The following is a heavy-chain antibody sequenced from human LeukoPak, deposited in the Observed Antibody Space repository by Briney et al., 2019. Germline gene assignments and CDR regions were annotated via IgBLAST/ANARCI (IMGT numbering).Heavy chain of an antibody. CDR1: GFTFSSYG. Sequence: GGSLRLSCAASGFTFSSYGMHWVRQAPGKGLEWVAFIRYDGSNKYYADSVKGRFTISRDNSKNTLYLQMNSLRAEDTAVYYCAKDFSIYGGNSRGYDAFDIWGQGTMVTVSS. D-gene: IGHD4-23*01. CDR2: IRYDGSNK. CDR3: AKDFSIYGGNSRGYDAFDI. V-gene: IGHV3-30*02. J-gene: IGHJ3*02.